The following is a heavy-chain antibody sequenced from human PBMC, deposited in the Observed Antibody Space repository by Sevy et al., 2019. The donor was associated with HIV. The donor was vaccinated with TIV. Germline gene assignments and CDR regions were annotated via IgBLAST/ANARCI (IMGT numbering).Heavy chain of an antibody. V-gene: IGHV3-11*01. D-gene: IGHD2-15*01. CDR1: GFTFSDYY. J-gene: IGHJ5*02. CDR3: ARVPLSSGGSCTDAWFDP. CDR2: ISSSGSTI. Sequence: GGSLRLSCAASGFTFSDYYMSWIRQAPGKGLEWVSYISSSGSTIYYADSVKGRFTISRDNAKNSLYLQMNSLRAEDTAVYYCARVPLSSGGSCTDAWFDPWGQGTLVTVSS.